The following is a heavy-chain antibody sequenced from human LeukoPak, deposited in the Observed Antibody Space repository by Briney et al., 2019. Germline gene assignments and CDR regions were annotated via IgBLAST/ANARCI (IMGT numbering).Heavy chain of an antibody. J-gene: IGHJ5*02. CDR3: ARVDYDSSGYGFDP. Sequence: SVKVSCKASGGTFSSYAISWVRQAPRQGLEWMGGIIPIFGTANYAQKFQGRVTITADESTTTAYMELSSLRSEDTAVYYCARVDYDSSGYGFDPWGQGTLVTVSS. V-gene: IGHV1-69*01. CDR1: GGTFSSYA. D-gene: IGHD3-22*01. CDR2: IIPIFGTA.